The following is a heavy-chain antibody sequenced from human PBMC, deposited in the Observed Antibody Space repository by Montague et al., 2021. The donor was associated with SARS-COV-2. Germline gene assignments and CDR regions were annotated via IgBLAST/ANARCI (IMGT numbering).Heavy chain of an antibody. CDR2: IDWDDDK. Sequence: PGLVKPTQTPTLTCTFSGFSLSTSGMCVSWIRQPPGKALEWLALIDWDDDKYYSTSLKTRLTISKDTSKNQVVLTMTNMDPVDTATYYCARTYYDILPNLYYFDYWGQGTLVTVSS. CDR3: ARTYYDILPNLYYFDY. V-gene: IGHV2-70*01. CDR1: GFSLSTSGMC. D-gene: IGHD3-9*01. J-gene: IGHJ4*02.